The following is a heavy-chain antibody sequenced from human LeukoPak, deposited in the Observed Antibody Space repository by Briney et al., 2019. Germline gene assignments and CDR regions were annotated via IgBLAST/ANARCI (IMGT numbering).Heavy chain of an antibody. CDR1: GGSFSGHY. CDR3: TRGPLWVKERLFDP. CDR2: INHSGGT. V-gene: IGHV4-34*01. Sequence: PSETLSLTCAVYGGSFSGHYWSWIRQPPGKGLEWIGEINHSGGTNYNPSLKSRVTISLDTSKNQFSLKLRSVTAADTAVYYCTRGPLWVKERLFDPWGQGILVTVSS. J-gene: IGHJ5*02. D-gene: IGHD3-16*01.